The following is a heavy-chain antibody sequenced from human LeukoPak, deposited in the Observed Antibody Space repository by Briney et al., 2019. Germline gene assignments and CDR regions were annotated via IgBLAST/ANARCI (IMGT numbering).Heavy chain of an antibody. Sequence: SETLSLTCTVSGGSISSYYWSWIRQPAGKGLEWIGRIYTSGSTNYNPSLKSRVTISVDTSKNQFSLKLSSVTAADTAVYYCASIAVAGTGGDYWGQGTLVTVSS. CDR3: ASIAVAGTGGDY. V-gene: IGHV4-4*07. CDR2: IYTSGST. D-gene: IGHD6-19*01. CDR1: GGSISSYY. J-gene: IGHJ4*02.